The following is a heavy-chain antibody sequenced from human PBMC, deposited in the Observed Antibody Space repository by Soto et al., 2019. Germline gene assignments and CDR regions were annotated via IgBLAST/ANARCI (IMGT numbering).Heavy chain of an antibody. D-gene: IGHD6-6*01. V-gene: IGHV3-11*01. CDR3: AKDRTVAARNFDN. CDR1: GFTFSDYY. J-gene: IGHJ4*02. Sequence: GGSLRLSCAASGFTFSDYYMSWIRQAPGKGLEWVSYISSSGSTIYYADSVKGRFTISRDDSKNTLYLQMNSLRAEDSAVYYCAKDRTVAARNFDNWGQGTQVAVSS. CDR2: ISSSGSTI.